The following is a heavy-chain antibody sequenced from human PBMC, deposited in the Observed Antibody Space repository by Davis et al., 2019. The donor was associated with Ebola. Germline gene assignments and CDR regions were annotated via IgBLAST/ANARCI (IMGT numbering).Heavy chain of an antibody. CDR3: ARATVVTPYVCDV. J-gene: IGHJ6*02. D-gene: IGHD4-23*01. V-gene: IGHV1-46*01. CDR1: GYTFTSYY. CDR2: INPSGGST. Sequence: AASVKVSCKASGYTFTSYYMHWVRQAPGQGLEWMGIINPSGGSTSYAHKFQGRVTMTRETSTSTVYMELSSLRSEDTAVYYCARATVVTPYVCDVWGQGTTVTVSS.